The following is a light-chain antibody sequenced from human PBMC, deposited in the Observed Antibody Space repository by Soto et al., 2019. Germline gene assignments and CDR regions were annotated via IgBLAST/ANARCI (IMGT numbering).Light chain of an antibody. Sequence: EIVMTQSPATLSLSPGERATLSCRASQSVSSNLAWYQQKPGQVPRLLIYGASTRATGIPARFSGSGSGTEFTLTISSLQSEDFAVYYCQQYSNWPPVTFGPGTKVDVK. CDR2: GAS. CDR1: QSVSSN. V-gene: IGKV3-15*01. J-gene: IGKJ3*01. CDR3: QQYSNWPPVT.